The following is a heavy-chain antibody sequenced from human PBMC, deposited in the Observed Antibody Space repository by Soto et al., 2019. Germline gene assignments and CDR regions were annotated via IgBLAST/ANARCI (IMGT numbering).Heavy chain of an antibody. Sequence: GGSLRLSCAASGFTFSVYYMSWIRQAPGKGLEWVSYISSSSSYTNYADSVKGRFTISRDNAKNSLYLQMNSLRAEDTAVYYCARNLFCSGGSCPQDIWGQGTMVTVSS. CDR1: GFTFSVYY. D-gene: IGHD2-15*01. V-gene: IGHV3-11*06. CDR3: ARNLFCSGGSCPQDI. J-gene: IGHJ3*02. CDR2: ISSSSSYT.